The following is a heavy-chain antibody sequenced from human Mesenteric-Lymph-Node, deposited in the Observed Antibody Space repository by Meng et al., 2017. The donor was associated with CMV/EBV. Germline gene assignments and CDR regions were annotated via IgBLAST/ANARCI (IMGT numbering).Heavy chain of an antibody. CDR3: ARGRSAYFDY. Sequence: ASVKVSCKPSGYIFTGYYMHWVRQAPGQGLEWMGWINPNSGGTNYAQKFQGRVTLTRDTSIRTVYMELSRLRSDDTAVYYCARGRSAYFDYWGQGTLVTVSS. J-gene: IGHJ4*02. V-gene: IGHV1-2*02. CDR1: GYIFTGYY. CDR2: INPNSGGT. D-gene: IGHD3-10*01.